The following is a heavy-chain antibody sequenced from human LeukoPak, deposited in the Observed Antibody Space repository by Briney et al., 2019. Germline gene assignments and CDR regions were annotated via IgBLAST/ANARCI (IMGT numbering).Heavy chain of an antibody. CDR2: ISSSSNTI. CDR1: GFTFSSFS. Sequence: PGGSLRLSCAASGFTFSSFSMNWVRQAPGKGLEWVSYISSSSNTIYYADSVKGRFTISRDNAKNSLYLQMNSLRAEDTAVYYCARDRYSNFYDYWGQGTVVTVSS. D-gene: IGHD4-11*01. V-gene: IGHV3-48*01. CDR3: ARDRYSNFYDY. J-gene: IGHJ4*02.